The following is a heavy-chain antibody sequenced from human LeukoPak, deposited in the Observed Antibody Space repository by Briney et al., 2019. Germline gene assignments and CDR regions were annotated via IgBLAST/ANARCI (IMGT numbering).Heavy chain of an antibody. J-gene: IGHJ4*02. CDR2: IYYSGST. D-gene: IGHD1-26*01. CDR3: ARGSKRSGSYKLDY. Sequence: SGTLSLTCAVSGGSISRSNWWSWVRQPPGKGLEWIGSIYYSGSTYYNPSLKSRVTISVDTSKNQFSLKLSSVTAADTAVYYCARGSKRSGSYKLDYWGQGTLVTVSS. CDR1: GGSISRSNW. V-gene: IGHV4-4*02.